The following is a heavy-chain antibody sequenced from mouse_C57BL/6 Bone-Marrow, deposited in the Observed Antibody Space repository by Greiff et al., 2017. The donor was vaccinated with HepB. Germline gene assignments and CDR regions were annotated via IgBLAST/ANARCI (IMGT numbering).Heavy chain of an antibody. CDR1: GYTFTSYW. Sequence: QVQLQQPGAELVKPGASVKMSCKASGYTFTSYWITWVKQRPGQGLEWIGEIDPSDSYTNYNQKFKGKATLTVDTSSSTAYMQLSSLTSEDSAVYYCYYGSSYYWGQGTTLTVSS. CDR2: IDPSDSYT. D-gene: IGHD1-1*01. J-gene: IGHJ2*01. CDR3: YYGSSYY. V-gene: IGHV1-69*02.